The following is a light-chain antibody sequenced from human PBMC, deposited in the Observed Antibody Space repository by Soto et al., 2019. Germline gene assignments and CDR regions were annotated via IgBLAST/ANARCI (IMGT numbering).Light chain of an antibody. J-gene: IGKJ4*01. V-gene: IGKV3-20*01. Sequence: EIVLTQSPGTLSLSPGERATLSCRASQSVSSSYLAWYQQKPGQAPRLLIYGASSRATGIPDRFSGSGSGTGFTLTISRLEPEDFAVYYCQRYGSSPLTFGGGTKVELK. CDR1: QSVSSSY. CDR3: QRYGSSPLT. CDR2: GAS.